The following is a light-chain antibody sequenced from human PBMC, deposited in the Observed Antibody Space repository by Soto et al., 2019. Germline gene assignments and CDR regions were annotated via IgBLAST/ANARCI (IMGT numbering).Light chain of an antibody. J-gene: IGKJ1*01. Sequence: VLTQSPATLSLSPGERATLSCRASQSVSSYLAWYQQKPGQAPRLLIYDASNRATGIPARFSGSGSGTDFTLTISSLEPEDFAVYYCQQRSNWWTFGQGTKVDIK. CDR1: QSVSSY. CDR3: QQRSNWWT. CDR2: DAS. V-gene: IGKV3-11*01.